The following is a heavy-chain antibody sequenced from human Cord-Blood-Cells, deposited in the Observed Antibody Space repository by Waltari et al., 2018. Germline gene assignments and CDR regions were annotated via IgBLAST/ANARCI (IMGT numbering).Heavy chain of an antibody. CDR1: GGSISSYY. D-gene: IGHD3-10*01. CDR2: IYYSWRT. Sequence: QVQLQESGPGLVKPSETLSLTCTVSGGSISSYYWSWIRQPPGKGLEWIGYIYYSWRTNYNPSLKSRVTISVDTSKNQFSLKLSSVTAADTAVYYCARSPITMVRGVIGWFDPWGQGTLVTVSS. CDR3: ARSPITMVRGVIGWFDP. J-gene: IGHJ5*02. V-gene: IGHV4-59*01.